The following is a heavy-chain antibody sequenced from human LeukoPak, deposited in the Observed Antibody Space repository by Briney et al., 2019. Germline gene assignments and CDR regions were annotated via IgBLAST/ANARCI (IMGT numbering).Heavy chain of an antibody. Sequence: GGSLRLSCAASGFTFSSYSMNWVRQAPGKGLEWVSYISSSSSTIYYADSVKGRFTISRDNAKNSLYLQMNSLRAEGTAVYYCARGSHYYYMDVWGKGTTVTVSS. CDR1: GFTFSSYS. CDR3: ARGSHYYYMDV. D-gene: IGHD1-26*01. J-gene: IGHJ6*03. CDR2: ISSSSSTI. V-gene: IGHV3-48*04.